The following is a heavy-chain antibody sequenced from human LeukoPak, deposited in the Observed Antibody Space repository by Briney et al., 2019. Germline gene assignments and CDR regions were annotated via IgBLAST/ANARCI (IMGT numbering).Heavy chain of an antibody. CDR2: IHNDGTQG. J-gene: IGHJ6*03. V-gene: IGHV3-33*06. CDR3: AKEGDEFRGYLDV. CDR1: GFTFSRLG. Sequence: PGTSLRLPCAASGFTFSRLGMQWVRQAPGKGLECVAVIHNDGTQGQYGDSVKGRFTISKDNSQNTLHLQLNNLRDADTGVYYCAKEGDEFRGYLDVWGKGTTVTVAS. D-gene: IGHD2-21*02.